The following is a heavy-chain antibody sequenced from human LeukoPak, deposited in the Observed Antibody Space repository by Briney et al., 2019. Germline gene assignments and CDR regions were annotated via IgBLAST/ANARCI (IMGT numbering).Heavy chain of an antibody. CDR3: ATLGGGSHWGAFDI. CDR1: GGTFSSYA. Sequence: GASVKVSCKASGGTFSSYAISWVRQAPGQGLEWMGGIIPIFGTANYAQKFQGRVTITADESTSTAYMELSSLRSEDTAVYYCATLGGGSHWGAFDIWGQGTMVTVSS. J-gene: IGHJ3*02. V-gene: IGHV1-69*13. CDR2: IIPIFGTA. D-gene: IGHD1-26*01.